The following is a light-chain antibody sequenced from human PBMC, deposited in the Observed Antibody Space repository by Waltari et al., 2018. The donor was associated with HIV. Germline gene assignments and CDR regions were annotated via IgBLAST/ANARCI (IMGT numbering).Light chain of an antibody. J-gene: IGKJ2*01. CDR1: QGISSW. CDR2: KAS. V-gene: IGKV1-5*03. CDR3: QQYNT. Sequence: DIRMTQSPSTLSASVGDRVTITCWASQGISSWVAWYQQKPGKAPNLLIYKASNLESGVPSRFSGSGSGTEFSLTISSLQPDDSATYYCQQYNTFGQGTKLEIK.